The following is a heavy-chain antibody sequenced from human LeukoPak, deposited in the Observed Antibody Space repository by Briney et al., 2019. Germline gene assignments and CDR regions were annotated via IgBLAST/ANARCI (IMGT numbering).Heavy chain of an antibody. J-gene: IGHJ4*02. CDR3: ARTLYGDYGDY. Sequence: SVKVSCKASGGTFSSYGISWVRQAPGQGLEWMGGIIPIFGTVNYAQKFQGRVTITADKSTSTAYMELRSLRPDDTAVYYCARTLYGDYGDYWGQGTLVTVSS. CDR1: GGTFSSYG. CDR2: IIPIFGTV. V-gene: IGHV1-69*06. D-gene: IGHD4-17*01.